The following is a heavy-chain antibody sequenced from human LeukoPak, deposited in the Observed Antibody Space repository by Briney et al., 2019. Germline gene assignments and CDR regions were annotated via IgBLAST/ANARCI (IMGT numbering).Heavy chain of an antibody. CDR2: MSYDGNNN. J-gene: IGHJ4*02. CDR1: GFTFSSYI. D-gene: IGHD6-13*01. CDR3: AREWGAAVDY. V-gene: IGHV3-30-3*01. Sequence: GGSLRLSCAASGFTFSSYIMNWVRQAPGKGLEWVALMSYDGNNNYYTDSVKGRFTLSRDNSKNTLYLQMNSLRPEDTAVYYCAREWGAAVDYWGQGTLVTVSS.